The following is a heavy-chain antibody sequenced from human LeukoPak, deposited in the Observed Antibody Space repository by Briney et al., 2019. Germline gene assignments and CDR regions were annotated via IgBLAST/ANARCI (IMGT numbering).Heavy chain of an antibody. Sequence: SETLSLTCTVSGGSISSNTYYWSWIRQPPGKGLEWVGSIRYTGRTYYKPPLKSTVTLSVDTSKNHLLLNLTSVTAADTAMYYCPREFNGSPDYLGQGTLVTVSS. V-gene: IGHV4-39*02. D-gene: IGHD6-25*01. J-gene: IGHJ4*02. CDR3: PREFNGSPDY. CDR1: GGSISSNTYY. CDR2: IRYTGRT.